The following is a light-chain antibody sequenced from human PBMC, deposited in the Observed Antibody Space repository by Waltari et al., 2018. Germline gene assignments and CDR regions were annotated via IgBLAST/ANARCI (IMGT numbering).Light chain of an antibody. J-gene: IGKJ5*01. Sequence: ELVLTQSPDTLSVSPGESATSSCRASQSVSSNLAWYQQKPGQAPRLLIYEASTRATSTPARFSGSGSGTDFTLTISSLQSEDSAVYYCQQYNHWPPITFGQGTRLEIK. CDR3: QQYNHWPPIT. CDR1: QSVSSN. V-gene: IGKV3-15*01. CDR2: EAS.